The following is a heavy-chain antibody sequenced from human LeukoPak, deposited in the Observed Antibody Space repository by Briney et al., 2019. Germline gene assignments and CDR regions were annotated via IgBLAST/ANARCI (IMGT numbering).Heavy chain of an antibody. CDR1: GFTVSSNY. V-gene: IGHV3-53*01. CDR3: ARFRGSSGYYFDY. Sequence: GGSLRLSCAASGFTVSSNYMSWVRQAPGKGLEWVSVIYSGGSTYYADSVKGRFTISRDNSKNTLYLQMNSLRAEDTAVYYCARFRGSSGYYFDYWGQGTLVTVSS. CDR2: IYSGGST. J-gene: IGHJ4*02. D-gene: IGHD3-22*01.